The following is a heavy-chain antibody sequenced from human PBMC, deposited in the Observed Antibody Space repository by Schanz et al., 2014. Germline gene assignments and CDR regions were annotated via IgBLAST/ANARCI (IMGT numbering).Heavy chain of an antibody. CDR2: IPWNGAAI. D-gene: IGHD2-2*01. CDR1: GFTFSAYA. J-gene: IGHJ5*02. CDR3: ARAGYDADNWFDP. V-gene: IGHV3-23*01. Sequence: EVQLLESGGGLVQPGGSLRLSCAASGFTFSAYAMTWVRQIPGKGLEWVSNIPWNGAAIGYAGSVRGRFTISRDNAKNTLYLQMNSLRAEDTAVYYCARAGYDADNWFDPWGQGTLVTVSS.